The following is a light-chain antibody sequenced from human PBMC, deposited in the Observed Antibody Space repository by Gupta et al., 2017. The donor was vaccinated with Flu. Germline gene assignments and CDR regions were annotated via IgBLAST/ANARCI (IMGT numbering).Light chain of an antibody. Sequence: QSALTQPASVSGSPGQSITISCTGTSSDVGDYNYVSWYQQHPGRAPKLMIYEVINRPSGVSTRFSGSESGDTASLTISRLQAEDEAAYYCTSYTSRTTLYVFGTGTKVTVL. J-gene: IGLJ1*01. CDR1: SSDVGDYNY. V-gene: IGLV2-14*03. CDR3: TSYTSRTTLYV. CDR2: EVI.